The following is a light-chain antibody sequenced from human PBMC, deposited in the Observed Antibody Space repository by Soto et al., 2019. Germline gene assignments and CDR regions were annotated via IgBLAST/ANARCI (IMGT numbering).Light chain of an antibody. J-gene: IGLJ1*01. CDR1: SSDVGDYNY. Sequence: QSALTQPASVSGSPGQSITISCTGTSSDVGDYNYVSWYQQHPGKAPKLMIYEVSNRPSGVSNRFSGSKSGNTASLTTSGLQAEDEADYYCSSYTSSSTLYVFGTGTKLTVL. CDR3: SSYTSSSTLYV. CDR2: EVS. V-gene: IGLV2-14*01.